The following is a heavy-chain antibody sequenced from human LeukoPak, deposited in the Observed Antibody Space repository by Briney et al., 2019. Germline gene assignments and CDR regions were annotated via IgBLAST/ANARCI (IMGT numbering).Heavy chain of an antibody. D-gene: IGHD4-17*01. Sequence: PSETLSLTCTVSGGSIISDGDYWTWIRQPPGKGLEWIGYIYYTGNTYYNPSLKSRVTISVDTSKNQFSLKLSSVTAADTAVYYCARHDYGDYVPFDYWGQGTLVTVSS. J-gene: IGHJ4*02. CDR2: IYYTGNT. V-gene: IGHV4-39*01. CDR1: GGSIISDGDY. CDR3: ARHDYGDYVPFDY.